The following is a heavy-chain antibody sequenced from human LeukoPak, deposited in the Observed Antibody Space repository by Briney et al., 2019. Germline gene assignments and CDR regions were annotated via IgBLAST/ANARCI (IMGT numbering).Heavy chain of an antibody. CDR2: INSGNGNT. J-gene: IGHJ4*02. Sequence: ASVKVSCKASGYTFTNYAIHWVRQAPGQRLEWMGWINSGNGNTKYSLDFQGRVAITRDTSASTAYMDLSSLRSDDTALYYCAREWLSSGDSHYSHWGQGTLVTVSS. CDR1: GYTFTNYA. CDR3: AREWLSSGDSHYSH. D-gene: IGHD2-15*01. V-gene: IGHV1-3*01.